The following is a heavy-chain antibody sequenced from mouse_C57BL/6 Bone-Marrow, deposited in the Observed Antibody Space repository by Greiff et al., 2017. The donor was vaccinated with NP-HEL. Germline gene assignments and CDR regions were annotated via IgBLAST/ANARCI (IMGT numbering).Heavy chain of an antibody. CDR1: GFTFSSYA. V-gene: IGHV5-4*03. J-gene: IGHJ2*01. CDR3: ARWLRRSSFDY. D-gene: IGHD2-2*01. Sequence: EVKLVESGGGLVKPGGSLKLSCAASGFTFSSYAMSWVRQTPEKRLEWVATISDGGSYTYYPDNVKGRFTISRDNAKNNLYLQMSHLKSEDTAMYYCARWLRRSSFDYWGQGTTLTVSS. CDR2: ISDGGSYT.